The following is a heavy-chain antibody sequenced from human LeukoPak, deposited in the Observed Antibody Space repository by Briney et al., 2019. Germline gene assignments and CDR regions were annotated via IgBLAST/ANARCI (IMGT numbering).Heavy chain of an antibody. D-gene: IGHD3-9*01. V-gene: IGHV1-18*01. CDR1: GYTFTSYG. CDR2: ISAYNGNT. J-gene: IGHJ4*02. Sequence: ASVNVSCKASGYTFTSYGISWVRQAPGQGLEWMGWISAYNGNTNYAQKLQGRVTMTTDTSTSTAYMELRSLRSDDTAVYYCARDRPGGLRYFDWLSYWGQGTLVTVSS. CDR3: ARDRPGGLRYFDWLSY.